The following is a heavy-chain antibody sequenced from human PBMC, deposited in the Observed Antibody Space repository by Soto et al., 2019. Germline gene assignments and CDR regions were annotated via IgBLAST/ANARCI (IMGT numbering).Heavy chain of an antibody. J-gene: IGHJ6*02. D-gene: IGHD2-2*01. CDR2: ISWNSSSI. V-gene: IGHV3-9*01. CDR1: GFTFDDYA. CDR3: AKDSYCSSASCNPPHYCMDV. Sequence: PWGSLRLSCAASGFTFDDYAMHWVRQAPGKGLEWVSGISWNSSSIGYADSVKGRFTISRDNAKNSLYLQMNSLRAEDTALYYCAKDSYCSSASCNPPHYCMDVWGQGTTVTVSS.